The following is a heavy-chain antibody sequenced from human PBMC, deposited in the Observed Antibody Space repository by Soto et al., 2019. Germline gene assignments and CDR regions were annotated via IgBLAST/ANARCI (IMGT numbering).Heavy chain of an antibody. CDR2: INSDGSST. J-gene: IGHJ5*02. Sequence: EVQLVESGGGLVQPGGSLRLSCAASGFTFSSYWMHWVRQAPGKGLVWVSRINSDGSSTSYADSVKGRFTISRDNAKNTLYLQMNSLRAEDTAVYYCARDGGGVPHYGSGSYYPSNWFDPCGQGTLVTVSS. D-gene: IGHD3-10*01. CDR3: ARDGGGVPHYGSGSYYPSNWFDP. CDR1: GFTFSSYW. V-gene: IGHV3-74*01.